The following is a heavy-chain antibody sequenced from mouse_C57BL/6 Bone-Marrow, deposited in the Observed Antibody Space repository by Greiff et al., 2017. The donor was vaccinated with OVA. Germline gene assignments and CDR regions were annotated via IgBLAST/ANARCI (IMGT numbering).Heavy chain of an antibody. CDR2: ISSGGSYT. CDR3: ARPRPYPYGYFDV. Sequence: EVQGVESGGDLVKPGGSLKLSCAASGFTFSSYGMSWVRQTPDKRLEWVATISSGGSYTYYPDSVQGRFTISRDNAKNTLYLQMSSLKSEDTAMYYCARPRPYPYGYFDVWGTGTTVTVSS. J-gene: IGHJ1*03. V-gene: IGHV5-6*01. CDR1: GFTFSSYG. D-gene: IGHD2-10*01.